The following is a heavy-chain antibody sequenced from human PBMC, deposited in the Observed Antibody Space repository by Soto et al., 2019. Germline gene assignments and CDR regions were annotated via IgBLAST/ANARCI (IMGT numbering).Heavy chain of an antibody. CDR1: GGSISTYY. Sequence: SETLSLTCTVSGGSISTYYWSWIRRPPGKGLEWIGYIHYSGSTNYNPSLESRVTISVDTSKNQFSLKLSSVTAADTAFYYCARQRSSDWPNFYFDSWGQGTLVTVSS. CDR2: IHYSGST. CDR3: ARQRSSDWPNFYFDS. V-gene: IGHV4-59*08. D-gene: IGHD6-19*01. J-gene: IGHJ4*02.